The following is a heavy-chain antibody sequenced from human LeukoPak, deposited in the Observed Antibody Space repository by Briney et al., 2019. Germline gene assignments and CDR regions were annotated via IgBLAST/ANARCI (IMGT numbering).Heavy chain of an antibody. CDR1: GYTFTSYD. J-gene: IGHJ6*03. V-gene: IGHV1-8*01. D-gene: IGHD4-17*01. CDR3: ARGDYGDYNGYYYYYMDV. CDR2: MNPNSGNT. Sequence: ASVKVSCKASGYTFTSYDINWVRRATGQGLEWMGWMNPNSGNTGYAQKFQGRVTMTRNTSISTAYMELSSLRSEDTAVYYCARGDYGDYNGYYYYYMDVWGKGTTVTVSS.